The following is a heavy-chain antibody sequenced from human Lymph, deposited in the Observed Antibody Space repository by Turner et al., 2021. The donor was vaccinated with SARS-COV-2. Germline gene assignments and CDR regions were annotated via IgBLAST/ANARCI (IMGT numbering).Heavy chain of an antibody. Sequence: EVQLVESGGVLVQAGGSLGLSCAASGFSFSLYWMSWVRQAPGKGLEWVANIKKDGSEKYYVDAVKGRFTTTRDNDKNSLYLQMNSMRAEDTAVYYCARVEMATISFDYWGQGTLVPVSS. CDR1: GFSFSLYW. V-gene: IGHV3-7*01. D-gene: IGHD5-12*01. CDR3: ARVEMATISFDY. J-gene: IGHJ4*02. CDR2: IKKDGSEK.